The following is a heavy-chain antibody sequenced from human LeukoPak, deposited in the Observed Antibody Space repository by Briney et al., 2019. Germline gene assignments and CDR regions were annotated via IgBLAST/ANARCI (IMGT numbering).Heavy chain of an antibody. Sequence: GGSLRLSCAASGFTFSSYGMNWVRQAPGKGLEWVSYISSSGSYIYYADSVKGRFTISRDTAKKSLYLQMNSLGAEDTAVYFCVGESSDVWGKGTTVTVSS. J-gene: IGHJ6*04. V-gene: IGHV3-21*01. CDR2: ISSSGSYI. CDR3: VGESSDV. CDR1: GFTFSSYG.